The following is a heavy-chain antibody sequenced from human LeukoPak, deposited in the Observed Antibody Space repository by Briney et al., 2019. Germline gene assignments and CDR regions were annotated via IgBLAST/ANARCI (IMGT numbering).Heavy chain of an antibody. CDR3: ARPMTTVTADYYYYGMDV. CDR2: MYASGST. V-gene: IGHV4-4*07. CDR1: GGSISSYY. Sequence: SETLSLTCTVSGGSISSYYWSWIRQPAGKGLEWIGRMYASGSTNYNPSLKSRVTMSVDTSKNQFSLKLSSVTAADTAVYYCARPMTTVTADYYYYGMDVWGQGTTATVSS. J-gene: IGHJ6*02. D-gene: IGHD4-17*01.